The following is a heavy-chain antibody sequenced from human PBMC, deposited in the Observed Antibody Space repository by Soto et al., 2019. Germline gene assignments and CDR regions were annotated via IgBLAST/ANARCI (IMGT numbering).Heavy chain of an antibody. V-gene: IGHV3-30-3*01. J-gene: IGHJ6*02. CDR3: AAHYDFGDV. Sequence: QVQLVESGGGVVQPGRSLRLSCAASGFTFSSYAMHWVRQAPGKGLEWVAVISYDGSNKYYADSVKGRFTISRDNSENTLYLQMNSLRAEDTAVYYCAAHYDFGDVWGQGTTVTVSS. CDR2: ISYDGSNK. D-gene: IGHD3-3*01. CDR1: GFTFSSYA.